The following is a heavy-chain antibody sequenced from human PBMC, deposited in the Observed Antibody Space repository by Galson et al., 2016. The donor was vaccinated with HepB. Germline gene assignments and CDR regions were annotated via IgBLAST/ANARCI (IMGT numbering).Heavy chain of an antibody. CDR1: GLSFNSYA. Sequence: SLRLSRAGSGLSFNSYALHWVRQAPGKGLEWDSGLRGSGSSTFSADSVKGRFPISRDKSKNTVFLQMNSLRVEDMALYYCAKIDRSAWYPRGVYWGRGTLVTVSS. CDR2: LRGSGSST. J-gene: IGHJ4*02. D-gene: IGHD6-19*01. V-gene: IGHV3-23*01. CDR3: AKIDRSAWYPRGVY.